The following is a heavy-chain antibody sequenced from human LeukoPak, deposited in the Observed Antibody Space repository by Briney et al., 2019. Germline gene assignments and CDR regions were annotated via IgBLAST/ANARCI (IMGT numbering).Heavy chain of an antibody. D-gene: IGHD3-10*01. CDR2: IYYSGST. CDR3: ARAMVRGVLGFDY. J-gene: IGHJ4*02. Sequence: SWVRQAPGKGLEWIGYIYYSGSTYYNPSLKSRVTISVDTSKNQFSLKLSSVTAADTAVYYCARAMVRGVLGFDYWGQGTLVTVSS. V-gene: IGHV4-31*02.